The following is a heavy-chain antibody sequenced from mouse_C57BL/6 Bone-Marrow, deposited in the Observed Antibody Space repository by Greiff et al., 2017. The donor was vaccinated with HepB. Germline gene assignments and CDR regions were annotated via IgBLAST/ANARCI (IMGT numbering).Heavy chain of an antibody. D-gene: IGHD2-3*01. J-gene: IGHJ2*01. Sequence: DVLLVESGGGLVKPGGSLKLSCAASGFTFSSYTMSWVRQTPEKRLEWVATISGGGGNTYYPDSVKGRFTISRDNAKNTRYLQMSSLRAEYTALYYCARQDGYNYWGQGTTLTVSS. CDR1: GFTFSSYT. V-gene: IGHV5-9*01. CDR3: ARQDGYNY. CDR2: ISGGGGNT.